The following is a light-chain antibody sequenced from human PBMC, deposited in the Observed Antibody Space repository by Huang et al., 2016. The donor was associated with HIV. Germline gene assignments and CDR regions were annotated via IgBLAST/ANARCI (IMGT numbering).Light chain of an antibody. Sequence: HLTQSPPSLSASVGDSVFISFRASQDIGTSLAWYQQRTGRAPKLLISGASTVQTGVPSRFSGDSAETFFTLFITDLQPEDFATYYCQQLHAYPITFGQGTRLDIK. CDR2: GAS. CDR1: QDIGTS. J-gene: IGKJ5*01. CDR3: QQLHAYPIT. V-gene: IGKV1-13*02.